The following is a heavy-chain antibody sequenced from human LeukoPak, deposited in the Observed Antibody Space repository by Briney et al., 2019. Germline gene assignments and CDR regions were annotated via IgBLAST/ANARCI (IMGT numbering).Heavy chain of an antibody. Sequence: PGGSLRLSCVASGFSFGVYSMNWVRQGPGKGLEWVSTISGASSDNYIDYADSVKGRFTISRDNAKNSVFLEMNGLRDDDTAVYYCTREGGVGPWGQGTLVSVSS. CDR2: ISGASSDNYI. CDR3: TREGGVGP. J-gene: IGHJ5*02. CDR1: GFSFGVYS. V-gene: IGHV3-21*01. D-gene: IGHD3-16*01.